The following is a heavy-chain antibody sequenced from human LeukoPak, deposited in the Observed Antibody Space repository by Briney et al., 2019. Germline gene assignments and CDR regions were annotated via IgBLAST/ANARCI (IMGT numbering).Heavy chain of an antibody. V-gene: IGHV4-34*01. CDR1: GGSFPGYS. CDR2: IYHSGST. CDR3: ASPYYYDRSGYYPLAYYGMDV. Sequence: SETLSLTCAVHGGSFPGYSWNWIRQPPGKGLEWIGEIYHSGSTNYNPSLKSRVTISVDTSKNQFSLKLSAVTAADTAVYYCASPYYYDRSGYYPLAYYGMDVWGQGTTVTVSS. D-gene: IGHD3-22*01. J-gene: IGHJ6*02.